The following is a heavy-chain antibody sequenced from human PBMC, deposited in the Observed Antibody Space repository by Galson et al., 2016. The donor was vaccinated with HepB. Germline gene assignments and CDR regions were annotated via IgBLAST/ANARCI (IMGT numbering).Heavy chain of an antibody. Sequence: CAISGDSVASNSAAWHWIRQSPSRGLEWLGRTYYNSKWYYDYATSVKGRITINPDTSKNHFSLQLTSVTPEGTAVYYCARRGSGWYLPPRKYYYGMDVWGQGTTVTVSS. D-gene: IGHD6-19*01. CDR2: TYYNSKWYY. CDR3: ARRGSGWYLPPRKYYYGMDV. V-gene: IGHV6-1*01. CDR1: GDSVASNSAA. J-gene: IGHJ6*02.